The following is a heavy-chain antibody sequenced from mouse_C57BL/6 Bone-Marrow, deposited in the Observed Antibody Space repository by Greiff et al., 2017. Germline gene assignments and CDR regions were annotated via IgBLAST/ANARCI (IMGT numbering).Heavy chain of an antibody. V-gene: IGHV1-81*01. CDR1: GYTFTSYG. D-gene: IGHD1-1*01. J-gene: IGHJ4*01. CDR2: IYPRSGNT. CDR3: ARDIYYYTGYARDY. Sequence: QVQLQQSGAELARPGASVKLSCKASGYTFTSYGISWVKQRTGQGLEWIGEIYPRSGNTYYNEKFKGKATLTADKSSSTAYMELRSLTSEDSAVXFCARDIYYYTGYARDYWGQGTSVTVSS.